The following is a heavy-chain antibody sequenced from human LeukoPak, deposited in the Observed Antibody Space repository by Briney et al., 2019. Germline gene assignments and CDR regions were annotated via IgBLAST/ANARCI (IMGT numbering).Heavy chain of an antibody. CDR1: GCTFSSYG. CDR2: IWHDGSNN. Sequence: GESLRLSCAASGCTFSSYGMHWVRQPPGKGLEWVAVIWHDGSNNYYAASVKGRLTMPKHHSNNTVYLQMNSMKAEDPAVYYCERDNGHVPPYDVIWPGNPNYYYYGMDVWGQGTTVTVSS. D-gene: IGHD3-9*01. CDR3: ERDNGHVPPYDVIWPGNPNYYYYGMDV. J-gene: IGHJ6*02. V-gene: IGHV3-33*01.